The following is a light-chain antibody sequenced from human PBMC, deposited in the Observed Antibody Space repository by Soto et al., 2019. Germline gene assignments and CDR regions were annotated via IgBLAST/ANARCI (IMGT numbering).Light chain of an antibody. V-gene: IGLV2-14*01. CDR2: EVS. J-gene: IGLJ1*01. Sequence: QSVLTQHASVSGSPGQSITISCTGTSSDVCGYDYVSWYQLHPGMAPKLMVFEVSNRPSGVSYRFSGSKSGNTASLTISGLQAEDEADYFCSSYSISTAYLFGTGTKVTVL. CDR3: SSYSISTAYL. CDR1: SSDVCGYDY.